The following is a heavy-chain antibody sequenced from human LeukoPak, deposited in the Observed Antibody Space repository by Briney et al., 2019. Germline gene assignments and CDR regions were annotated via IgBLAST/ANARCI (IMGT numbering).Heavy chain of an antibody. CDR1: GFTFSSYS. CDR3: AELGITMIGGV. J-gene: IGHJ6*04. D-gene: IGHD3-10*02. Sequence: GGSLRLSCAASGFTFSSYSMNWVRQAPGKGLEWVSSISSSSGYIYYADSVKGRFTISRDNAKNSLYLQMNSLRAEDAAVYYCAELGITMIGGVWGKGTTVTISS. V-gene: IGHV3-21*01. CDR2: ISSSSGYI.